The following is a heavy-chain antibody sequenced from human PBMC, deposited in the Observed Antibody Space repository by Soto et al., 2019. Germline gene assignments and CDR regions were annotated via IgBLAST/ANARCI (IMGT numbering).Heavy chain of an antibody. CDR3: ARDRRDGYNSDYYYGMDV. V-gene: IGHV4-59*01. D-gene: IGHD5-12*01. J-gene: IGHJ6*02. Sequence: PSETLSVTCTVSGGSISPYYWTWIRQPPGKGLEWIGYIYYSGSANYNPSLKSRVTISVETSKNQLSLKLTSVTAADTAVYYCARDRRDGYNSDYYYGMDVWGQGTTVTVSS. CDR1: GGSISPYY. CDR2: IYYSGSA.